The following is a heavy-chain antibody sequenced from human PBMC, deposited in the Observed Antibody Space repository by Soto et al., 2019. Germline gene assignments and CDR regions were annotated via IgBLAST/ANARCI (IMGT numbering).Heavy chain of an antibody. CDR3: ARGLPIGDFWSGYYTRFDY. V-gene: IGHV4-34*01. Sequence: SETLSLTCAVYGGSFSGYYWSWIRQPPGKGLEWIGEINHSGSTNYNPSLKSRVTISVDTSKNQFSLKLSSVTAADTAVYYCARGLPIGDFWSGYYTRFDYWGQGTLVTVSS. J-gene: IGHJ4*02. CDR2: INHSGST. CDR1: GGSFSGYY. D-gene: IGHD3-3*01.